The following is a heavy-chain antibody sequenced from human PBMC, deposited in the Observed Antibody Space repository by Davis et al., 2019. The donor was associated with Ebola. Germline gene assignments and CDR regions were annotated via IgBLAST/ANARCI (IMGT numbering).Heavy chain of an antibody. J-gene: IGHJ4*02. CDR3: AKLSGSDIY. CDR1: GFTVSSNY. CDR2: IYSGGST. V-gene: IGHV3-53*04. Sequence: GESLKISCAASGFTVSSNYMSWVRQAPGKGLEWVSVIYSGGSTYYADSVKGRFTISRHNSKNTLYLQMNSLRAEDTAVYYCAKLSGSDIYWGQGTLVTVSS. D-gene: IGHD1-26*01.